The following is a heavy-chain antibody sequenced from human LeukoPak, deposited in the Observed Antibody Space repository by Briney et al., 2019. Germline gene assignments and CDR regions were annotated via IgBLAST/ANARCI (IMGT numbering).Heavy chain of an antibody. Sequence: GSLRLSCAASGFTFSSYAMSWVRQAPGKGLEWVSAISGSGGSTYYADSVKGRFTISRDNSKNTLYLQMNSLRAEDTAVYYCAKCPGAYDSSGYYAYWGQGTLVTVSS. CDR2: ISGSGGST. CDR1: GFTFSSYA. J-gene: IGHJ4*02. D-gene: IGHD3-22*01. V-gene: IGHV3-23*01. CDR3: AKCPGAYDSSGYYAY.